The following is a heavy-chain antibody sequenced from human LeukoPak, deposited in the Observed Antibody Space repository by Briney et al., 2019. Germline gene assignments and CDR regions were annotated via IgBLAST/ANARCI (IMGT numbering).Heavy chain of an antibody. J-gene: IGHJ4*02. V-gene: IGHV1-8*01. CDR3: ARPLSRSDSSSWYG. CDR1: GYTFTSYD. CDR2: MNPNSGNT. Sequence: VKVSCKASGYTFTSYDINWVRQATGQGLEWMGWMNPNSGNTGYAQKFQGRVTMTRNTSISTAYMELSSLRSEDTAEYYCARPLSRSDSSSWYGWGQGTLVTVSS. D-gene: IGHD6-13*01.